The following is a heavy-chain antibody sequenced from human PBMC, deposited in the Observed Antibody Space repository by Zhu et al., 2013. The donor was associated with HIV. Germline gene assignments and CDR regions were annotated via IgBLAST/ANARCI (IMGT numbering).Heavy chain of an antibody. J-gene: IGHJ5*02. V-gene: IGHV1-18*01. CDR3: ATGPTYSVSPA. D-gene: IGHD3-16*01. CDR2: VGAYNGNR. CDR1: GYSFSTYG. Sequence: QIQLVQSGAEVKKPGASVRVSCKASGYSFSTYGISWVRQAPGEGLEWVGWVGAYNGNRHYAEKVQGRVTVTTDTSTNTAYMELRSLRTDDTAVYFCATGPTYSVSPAWGQGALVTVSS.